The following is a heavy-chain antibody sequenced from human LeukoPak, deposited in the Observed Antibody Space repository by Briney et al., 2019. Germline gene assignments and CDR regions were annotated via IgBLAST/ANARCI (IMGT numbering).Heavy chain of an antibody. V-gene: IGHV4-59*01. CDR2: IYYSGST. D-gene: IGHD6-25*01. Sequence: SSETLSLTCTVSGGSISSYYWSWIRQPPGKGLEWIGYIYYSGSTNYNPSLKSRVTISLDRDKSQFSLKLTSVTAADTAVYYCARERATSGRCRFDFWGQGALVTVSS. CDR3: ARERATSGRCRFDF. J-gene: IGHJ4*02. CDR1: GGSISSYY.